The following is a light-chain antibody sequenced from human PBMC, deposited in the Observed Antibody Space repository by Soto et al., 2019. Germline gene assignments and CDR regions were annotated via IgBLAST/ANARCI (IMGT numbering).Light chain of an antibody. CDR3: GSLDSSLSAYV. V-gene: IGLV1-51*01. CDR2: ADN. J-gene: IGLJ1*01. Sequence: QSVLTQPPSVSAAPGQKVTISCSGSSSNIGGNSVSWYQQLPVTAPKLLIYADNKRPSGIPDRFSGSKSGTSATLGITGFQTGDEADYYCGSLDSSLSAYVFGTGTKITV. CDR1: SSNIGGNS.